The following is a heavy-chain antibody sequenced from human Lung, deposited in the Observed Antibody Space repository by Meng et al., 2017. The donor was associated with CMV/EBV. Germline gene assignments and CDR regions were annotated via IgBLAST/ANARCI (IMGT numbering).Heavy chain of an antibody. D-gene: IGHD6-6*01. CDR3: ARRLSSIAAHNWFDP. CDR2: IYHSGST. J-gene: IGHJ5*02. CDR1: GGSISSSNW. Sequence: SXTLSLXCAVSGGSISSSNWWSWVRQPPGKGLEWIGEIYHSGSTNYNPSLKSRVTISVDKSKNQFSLKLSSVTAADTAVYYCARRLSSIAAHNWFDPGGQGXLVTVSS. V-gene: IGHV4-4*02.